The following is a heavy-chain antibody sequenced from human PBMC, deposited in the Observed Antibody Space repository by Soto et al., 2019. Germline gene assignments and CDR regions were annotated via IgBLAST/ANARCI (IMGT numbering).Heavy chain of an antibody. V-gene: IGHV1-2*04. CDR3: ARDSGAKLSSS. Sequence: QEQLVQSGAEVKKPGASVKVSCKASGYAFTAYYIHWVRQAPGQGLEWMGWINPYSGDTNYAQKFQGWVTMTRDTSISTAYMELSRLKSDDTAVYYCARDSGAKLSSSWGQGTLVTVSS. CDR1: GYAFTAYY. CDR2: INPYSGDT. J-gene: IGHJ4*02. D-gene: IGHD6-13*01.